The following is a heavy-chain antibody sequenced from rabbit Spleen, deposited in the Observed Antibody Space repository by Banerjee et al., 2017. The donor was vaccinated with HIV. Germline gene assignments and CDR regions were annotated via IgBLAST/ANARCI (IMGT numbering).Heavy chain of an antibody. CDR1: GFDFSSYG. CDR3: VREVAAKFSL. V-gene: IGHV1S47*01. D-gene: IGHD4-1*01. Sequence: QEQLEETGGGLVQPGGSLTLSCKTSGFDFSSYGVNWVRQAPGKGLEWIGYIDPVFGITYYANWVNGRFTISSHNAQNTLFLQLNSLTAADTATYFCVREVAAKFSLWGPGTLVTVS. CDR2: IDPVFGIT. J-gene: IGHJ4*01.